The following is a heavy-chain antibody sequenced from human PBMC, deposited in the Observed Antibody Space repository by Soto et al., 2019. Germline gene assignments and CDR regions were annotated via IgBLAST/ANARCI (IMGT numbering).Heavy chain of an antibody. CDR3: VRSGTSSGRFSDF. CDR1: GYTFTSYW. Sequence: GESLKISCKGSGYTFTSYWIGWVRQMPGEGLEWMGVIYPSDSDIRYSPSFQGKVTISADKSITTAYLQWSSLKAADTAMYYCVRSGTSSGRFSDFWGQGTLVTVAS. D-gene: IGHD2-15*01. CDR2: IYPSDSDI. J-gene: IGHJ4*02. V-gene: IGHV5-51*01.